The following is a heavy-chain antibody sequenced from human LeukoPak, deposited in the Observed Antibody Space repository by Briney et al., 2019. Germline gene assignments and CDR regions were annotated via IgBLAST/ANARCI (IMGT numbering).Heavy chain of an antibody. CDR2: IHHSGST. Sequence: PSETLSLTCTVSGYSITSGYYWAWIRQSPGKGLEWIGSIHHSGSTYYNPSLKSRVIILVDTSKNQFSLQLGSVTPTDTAVYYCARAGYCSGVTCNSAGPGRYWGQGALVTVSS. CDR1: GYSITSGYY. V-gene: IGHV4-38-2*02. CDR3: ARAGYCSGVTCNSAGPGRY. D-gene: IGHD2-15*01. J-gene: IGHJ4*02.